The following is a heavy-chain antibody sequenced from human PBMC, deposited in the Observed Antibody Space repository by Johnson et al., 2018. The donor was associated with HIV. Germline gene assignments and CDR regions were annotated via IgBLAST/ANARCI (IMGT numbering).Heavy chain of an antibody. J-gene: IGHJ3*02. Sequence: VQLVESGGGVVQPGRSLRLSCAASGFTVSSNYMTWVRQGPGKGLEWVSVLNSGGGTYFADSVTGRFTISRDNAKNTLYLQMHSVRAEDTAVYFCARGCRDGYTCDAFDIWGQGTMVTVSS. CDR1: GFTVSSNY. CDR3: ARGCRDGYTCDAFDI. V-gene: IGHV3-66*01. D-gene: IGHD5-24*01. CDR2: LNSGGGT.